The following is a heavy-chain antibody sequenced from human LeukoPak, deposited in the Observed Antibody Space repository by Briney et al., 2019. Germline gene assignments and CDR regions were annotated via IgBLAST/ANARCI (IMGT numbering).Heavy chain of an antibody. D-gene: IGHD4-17*01. V-gene: IGHV4-39*01. Sequence: SETLSLTCTVSGVSFSSSSHFWGWLRQPPGRGLEWIGSIRNSGNTYYSPSLQSRVTISVDTSKNQFSLKLSSVTAADTAIYYCVRHVYGEHGPGDYWGQGILVTVSS. J-gene: IGHJ4*02. CDR1: GVSFSSSSHF. CDR2: IRNSGNT. CDR3: VRHVYGEHGPGDY.